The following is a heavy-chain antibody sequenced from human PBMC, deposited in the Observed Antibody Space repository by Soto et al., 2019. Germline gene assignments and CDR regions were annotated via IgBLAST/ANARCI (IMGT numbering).Heavy chain of an antibody. D-gene: IGHD2-15*01. CDR3: ARSPRHSVVTTYYFDY. V-gene: IGHV4-61*01. CDR1: GGSVSSGSYS. Sequence: KPSETLSLTCSVSGGSVSSGSYSWSWIRQPPGKGLEWIGYISYSGGTNSNPSLESRVTISVDTSKNQFSLQLTSVTAADTGLYFCARSPRHSVVTTYYFDYWGRGTLVTVSS. J-gene: IGHJ4*02. CDR2: ISYSGGT.